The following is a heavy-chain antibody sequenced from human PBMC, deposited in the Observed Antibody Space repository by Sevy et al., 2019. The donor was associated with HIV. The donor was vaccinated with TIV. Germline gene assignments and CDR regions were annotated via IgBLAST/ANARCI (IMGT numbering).Heavy chain of an antibody. CDR1: GFVFSSYT. D-gene: IGHD3-22*01. Sequence: GGSLRLSCAASGFVFSSYTMNWVRQSPGKGLEWVSGISGSGGSSYYADSVKGRFTISRDNSKNTLYLQMNSLRAEDTAMYYCAKDLYYDNSLFDYWGQGILVTVSS. CDR2: ISGSGGSS. CDR3: AKDLYYDNSLFDY. V-gene: IGHV3-23*01. J-gene: IGHJ4*02.